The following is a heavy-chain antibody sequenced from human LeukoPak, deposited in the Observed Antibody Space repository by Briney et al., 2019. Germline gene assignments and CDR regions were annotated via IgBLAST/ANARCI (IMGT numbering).Heavy chain of an antibody. CDR2: ISGSGGST. J-gene: IGHJ4*02. V-gene: IGHV3-23*01. CDR1: GFTFSSYA. CDR3: ALEGYCSGGSCFFHPAPHYFDY. D-gene: IGHD2-15*01. Sequence: GGSLRLSCAASGFTFSSYAMSWVRQAPGKGLEWVSAISGSGGSTYYADSVKGRFTISRDNSKNTLFPQMNSLRAEDTAVYYCALEGYCSGGSCFFHPAPHYFDYWGQGTLVTVSS.